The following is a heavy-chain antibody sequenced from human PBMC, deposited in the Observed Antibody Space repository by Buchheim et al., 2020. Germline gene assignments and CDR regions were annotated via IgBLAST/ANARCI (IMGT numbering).Heavy chain of an antibody. D-gene: IGHD5-12*01. J-gene: IGHJ4*02. CDR1: GGSVISGDYY. V-gene: IGHV4-30-4*01. CDR3: ARGGIGWLPTFDY. Sequence: VQLQESGPGLVKPSQTLSLTCTVSGGSVISGDYYWSWIRQPPGKGLEWIGYIYNSGSTDYNPSLKTRVTISVDTSKNQLSLKLTSVTAADTAVYYCARGGIGWLPTFDYWGQGTL. CDR2: IYNSGST.